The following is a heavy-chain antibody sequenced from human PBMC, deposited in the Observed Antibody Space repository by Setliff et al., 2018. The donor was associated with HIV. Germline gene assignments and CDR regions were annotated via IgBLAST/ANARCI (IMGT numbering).Heavy chain of an antibody. CDR3: TTSGHGSWIYSYFDL. CDR2: TSGSGRST. Sequence: PWGSLRLSCTASGFTFGDYAMSWVRQAPGKGLEWVSATSGSGRSTYYADSVKGRFTISRDNSKNTLYLQMNSLRAEDTAVYYCTTSGHGSWIYSYFDLWGRGTLVTVSS. V-gene: IGHV3-23*01. J-gene: IGHJ2*01. D-gene: IGHD3-10*01. CDR1: GFTFGDYA.